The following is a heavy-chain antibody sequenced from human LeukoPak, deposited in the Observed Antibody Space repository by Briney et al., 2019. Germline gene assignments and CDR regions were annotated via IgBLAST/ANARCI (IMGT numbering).Heavy chain of an antibody. CDR2: ISAYNGNT. Sequence: GASVKVSCKACGYTFTSYGISWVRQAPGQGLEWMGWISAYNGNTNYAQKLQGRVTMTTDTSTSTAYMELRSLRSDDTAVYYCARLPSTIFGVVITSYYYYMDVWGKGTTVTVSS. V-gene: IGHV1-18*01. CDR1: GYTFTSYG. D-gene: IGHD3-3*01. J-gene: IGHJ6*03. CDR3: ARLPSTIFGVVITSYYYYMDV.